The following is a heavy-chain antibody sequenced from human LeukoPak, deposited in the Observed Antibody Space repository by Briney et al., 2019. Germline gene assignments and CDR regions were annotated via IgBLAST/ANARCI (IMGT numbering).Heavy chain of an antibody. CDR3: ARSSSGYNYRYNYGREV. CDR2: IRANTGNT. D-gene: IGHD5-12*01. J-gene: IGHJ6*02. V-gene: IGHV1-18*01. CDR1: GYTFTNSV. Sequence: ASVKVSFKAPGYTFTNSVLFWVRPGPGQRLEWIGWIRANTGNTKFLQNFNGRVTITTDTATSTAYMELRNLSSVDTAVYYCARSSSGYNYRYNYGREVWGQGTTDIVS.